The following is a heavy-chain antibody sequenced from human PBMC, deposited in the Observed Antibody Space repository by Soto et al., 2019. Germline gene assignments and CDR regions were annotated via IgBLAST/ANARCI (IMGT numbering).Heavy chain of an antibody. Sequence: QIQLVQSGGEVKRPGASVMVSCKASGYSLTSYGLSWVRLVPGQGLEWMAWITTSNGNRNFARKFQDRVSLTADISTSTEYMELRSLTSDDTAVYYCTRGTLGVFDCWGQGTRVTGSS. CDR2: ITTSNGNR. J-gene: IGHJ4*02. CDR3: TRGTLGVFDC. D-gene: IGHD3-16*01. V-gene: IGHV1-18*04. CDR1: GYSLTSYG.